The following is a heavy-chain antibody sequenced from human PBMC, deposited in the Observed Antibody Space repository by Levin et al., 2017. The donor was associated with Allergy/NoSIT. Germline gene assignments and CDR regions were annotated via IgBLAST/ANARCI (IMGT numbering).Heavy chain of an antibody. J-gene: IGHJ5*02. CDR2: ISWNSGSI. D-gene: IGHD6-13*01. CDR3: AKDNSSSWFNWFDP. CDR1: GFTFDDYA. V-gene: IGHV3-9*01. Sequence: SLKISCAASGFTFDDYAMHWVRQAPGKGLEWVSGISWNSGSIGYADSVKGRFTISRDNAKNSLYLQMNSLRAEDTALYYCAKDNSSSWFNWFDPWGQGTLVTVSS.